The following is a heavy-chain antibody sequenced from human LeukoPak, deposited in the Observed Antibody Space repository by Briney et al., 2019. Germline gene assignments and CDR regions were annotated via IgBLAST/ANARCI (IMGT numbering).Heavy chain of an antibody. D-gene: IGHD4-17*01. V-gene: IGHV3-48*02. CDR2: ISGSTSNI. CDR3: ARDLYGDYSFDY. Sequence: GGSLRLSCAASGFTFTTYSMCWVRQAPGKGLEWVSYISGSTSNIKYADSVMGRFTISRDNAKNSLYLQMNSLRDEDTAVYYCARDLYGDYSFDYWGQGTLVTVSS. CDR1: GFTFTTYS. J-gene: IGHJ4*02.